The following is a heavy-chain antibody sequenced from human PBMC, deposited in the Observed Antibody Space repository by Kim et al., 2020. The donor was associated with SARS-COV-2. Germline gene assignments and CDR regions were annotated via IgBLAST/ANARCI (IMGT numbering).Heavy chain of an antibody. CDR3: ARDFTSRYWF. CDR2: IYIGDLT. Sequence: GGSLRLSCPASGFTVGSNYMTWVRQPPGKGLEWIAVIYIGDLTRYADSVEGRFTISRDNSKNILYLQMNNLRDEDTAVYYCARDFTSRYWFWGQGTLVTVS. D-gene: IGHD2-15*01. J-gene: IGHJ4*02. CDR1: GFTVGSNY. V-gene: IGHV3-66*01.